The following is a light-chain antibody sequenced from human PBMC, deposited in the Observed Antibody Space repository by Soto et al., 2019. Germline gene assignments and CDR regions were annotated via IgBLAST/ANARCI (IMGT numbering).Light chain of an antibody. CDR3: QAYNSFSLT. Sequence: DIQMTQSPSSLSASVGDRVTITCRASQSVNNWLAWYQQKPGKAPILLIYGASSLESGVPSRFSGSRSGTEFTLTISSLHPDDFATYYCQAYNSFSLTFGKGTKVDIK. J-gene: IGKJ1*01. CDR2: GAS. V-gene: IGKV1-5*01. CDR1: QSVNNW.